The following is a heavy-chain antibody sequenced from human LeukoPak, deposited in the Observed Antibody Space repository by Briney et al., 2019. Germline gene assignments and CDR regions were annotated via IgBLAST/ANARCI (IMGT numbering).Heavy chain of an antibody. CDR2: ISSSSSTI. Sequence: GGSLRLSCAASGFTFSSYSMNWVRQGPGKGLEWVSYISSSSSTIYYADSVKGRFTISRDNAKNSLYLQMNSLRAEDTAVYYCAGIVAGGFDYWGQGTLVTVSS. D-gene: IGHD3-22*01. J-gene: IGHJ4*02. CDR3: AGIVAGGFDY. V-gene: IGHV3-48*01. CDR1: GFTFSSYS.